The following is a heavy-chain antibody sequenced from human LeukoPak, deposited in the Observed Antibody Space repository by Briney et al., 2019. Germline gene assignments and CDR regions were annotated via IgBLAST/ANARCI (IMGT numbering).Heavy chain of an antibody. J-gene: IGHJ4*02. D-gene: IGHD1-1*01. CDR3: AKDLRVWPYNY. V-gene: IGHV3-23*01. CDR2: ISGSGCST. Sequence: GGSLRLSCAASGVTFSSYAMSWVRQAPGKGLGWVSAISGSGCSTYYADSGTGRFTISRDNSKNTLYLQMNSLRAEDTAVYYCAKDLRVWPYNYWGQGTLVTVSP. CDR1: GVTFSSYA.